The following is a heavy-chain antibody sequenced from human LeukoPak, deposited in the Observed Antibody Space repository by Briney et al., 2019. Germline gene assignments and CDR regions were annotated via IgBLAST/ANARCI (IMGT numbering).Heavy chain of an antibody. Sequence: ASVKVSCKASGYTFTGYYMHWVRQAPGQGLEWMGWINPNSGGTNYAQKFQGRVTMTRDTSISTAYMELSRLRSDDTAVYYCARDGITIFGVVPFDYWGQGTLVTVSS. D-gene: IGHD3-3*01. J-gene: IGHJ4*02. CDR1: GYTFTGYY. V-gene: IGHV1-2*02. CDR3: ARDGITIFGVVPFDY. CDR2: INPNSGGT.